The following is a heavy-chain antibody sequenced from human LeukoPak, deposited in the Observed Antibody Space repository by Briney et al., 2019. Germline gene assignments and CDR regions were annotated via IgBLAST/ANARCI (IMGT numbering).Heavy chain of an antibody. CDR3: AKPIYYDSSGLFDY. D-gene: IGHD3-22*01. CDR1: GFTFSRYW. CDR2: INEDGSGK. J-gene: IGHJ4*02. V-gene: IGHV3-7*03. Sequence: GGSLRLSCAASGFTFSRYWMTWVRQAPGKGLEWVASINEDGSGKHYADSVKGRFTISRDNSKNTLYLQMNSLRAEDTAVYYCAKPIYYDSSGLFDYWGQGTLVTVSS.